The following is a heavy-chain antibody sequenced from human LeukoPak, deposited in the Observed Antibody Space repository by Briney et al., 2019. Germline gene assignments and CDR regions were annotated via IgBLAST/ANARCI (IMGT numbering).Heavy chain of an antibody. J-gene: IGHJ4*02. Sequence: GGPLRLSCAASGFTFSSYAMHWVRQAPGKGLEWVAVISYDGSNKYYADSVKGRFTISRDNSKNTLYLQMNSLRAEDTAVYYCARFPGDYDFWSGYYFDYWGQGTLVTVSS. CDR1: GFTFSSYA. CDR3: ARFPGDYDFWSGYYFDY. CDR2: ISYDGSNK. D-gene: IGHD3-3*01. V-gene: IGHV3-30*01.